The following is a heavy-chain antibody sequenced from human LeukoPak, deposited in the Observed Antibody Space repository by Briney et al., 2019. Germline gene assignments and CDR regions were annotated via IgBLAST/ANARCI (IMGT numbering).Heavy chain of an antibody. Sequence: GGSLRLSCAASGFTFSSYSMNWVRQAPGKGLEWVSYISSSSSTIYYADSVKGRFTISRDNAKNSLNLQMNSLRAEDTAVYYCARDDTMVRGVIIYGYYYGMDVWGQGTTVTVSS. CDR3: ARDDTMVRGVIIYGYYYGMDV. D-gene: IGHD3-10*01. CDR1: GFTFSSYS. CDR2: ISSSSSTI. J-gene: IGHJ6*02. V-gene: IGHV3-48*04.